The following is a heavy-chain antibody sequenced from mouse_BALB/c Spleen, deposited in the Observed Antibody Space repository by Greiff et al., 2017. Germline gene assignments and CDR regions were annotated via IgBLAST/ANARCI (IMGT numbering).Heavy chain of an antibody. J-gene: IGHJ2*01. V-gene: IGHV14-4*02. CDR3: NDLHGGY. Sequence: EVQLQQSGAELVRSGASVKLSCTASGFNIKDYYMHWVKQRPEQGLEWIGWIAPENGDTEYAPKFQGKATMTADTSSNTAYLQLSSLTSEDTAVYYCNDLHGGYWGQGTTLTVSA. CDR1: GFNIKDYY. CDR2: IAPENGDT.